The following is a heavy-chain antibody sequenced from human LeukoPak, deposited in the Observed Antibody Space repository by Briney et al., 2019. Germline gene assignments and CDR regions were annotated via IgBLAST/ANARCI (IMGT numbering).Heavy chain of an antibody. D-gene: IGHD1-26*01. CDR2: IYTSGST. CDR1: GGSISSYY. V-gene: IGHV4-4*07. CDR3: ARHSGRYFRADYYFDY. Sequence: SETLSLTCTVSGGSISSYYWSWIRQPAGKGLEWIGRIYTSGSTNYNPSLKSRVTMSVDTSKNQFSLKLSSVTAADTAVYYCARHSGRYFRADYYFDYWGQGTLVTVSS. J-gene: IGHJ4*02.